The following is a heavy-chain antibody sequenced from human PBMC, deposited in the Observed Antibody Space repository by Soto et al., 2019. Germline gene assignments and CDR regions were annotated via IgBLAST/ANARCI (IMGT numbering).Heavy chain of an antibody. Sequence: SETLSPTCTVSGGSVDSGSYYWSWIRQSPGKGLEWIGYIYYSGSTNSNPSLKSRVTISLDMSKNQFSLKLSSVTTADTAVYYCARDSSMTYYYGMDVWGQGTTVTVSS. CDR2: IYYSGST. J-gene: IGHJ6*02. CDR1: GGSVDSGSYY. CDR3: ARDSSMTYYYGMDV. V-gene: IGHV4-61*01.